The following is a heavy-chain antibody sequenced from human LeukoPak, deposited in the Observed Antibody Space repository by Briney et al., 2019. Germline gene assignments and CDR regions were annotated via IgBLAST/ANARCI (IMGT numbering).Heavy chain of an antibody. D-gene: IGHD3-10*01. CDR3: ARARGRGYYYYMDV. V-gene: IGHV4-31*03. CDR1: GGSISSGGYY. Sequence: SETLSLTCTVSGGSISSGGYYWSWIRQHPGKGLEWIGYIYYSGSTYYNPSLKSRVTISVDTSKNQFSLKLSSVTAADTAVYYYARARGRGYYYYMDVWGKGTTVTVSS. CDR2: IYYSGST. J-gene: IGHJ6*03.